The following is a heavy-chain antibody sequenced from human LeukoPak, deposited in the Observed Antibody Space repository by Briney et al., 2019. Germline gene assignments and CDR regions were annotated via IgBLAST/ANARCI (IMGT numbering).Heavy chain of an antibody. V-gene: IGHV1-46*01. J-gene: IGHJ4*02. CDR1: GYTFTTYY. Sequence: ASVKVSCTASGYTFTTYYMHWVRQAPGPGLEWMGMISPSGGSTSYPQKFQGRVTITADESTSTAYMELSSLRSEDTAVYYCARPQPAYYDSYGYYHSLAYWGQGTLVTVSS. CDR2: ISPSGGST. CDR3: ARPQPAYYDSYGYYHSLAY. D-gene: IGHD3-22*01.